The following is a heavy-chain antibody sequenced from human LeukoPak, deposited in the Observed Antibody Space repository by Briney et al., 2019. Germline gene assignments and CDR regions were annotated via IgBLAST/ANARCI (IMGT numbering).Heavy chain of an antibody. Sequence: SQTLSLTCTVSGGSISSGSYYWSWIRQPAGKGLEWIGRIYTSGSTNYNPSLKSRVTISVDTSKNQFSLKLSSVTAADTAVYYCASGYGYGFDYWGQGTLVTVSS. J-gene: IGHJ4*02. CDR2: IYTSGST. CDR3: ASGYGYGFDY. D-gene: IGHD5-18*01. V-gene: IGHV4-61*02. CDR1: GGSISSGSYY.